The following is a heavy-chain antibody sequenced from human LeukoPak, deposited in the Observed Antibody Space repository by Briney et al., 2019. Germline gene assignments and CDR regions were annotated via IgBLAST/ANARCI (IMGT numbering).Heavy chain of an antibody. CDR2: INPNSGGT. CDR1: GYTLTAYY. J-gene: IGHJ5*02. V-gene: IGHV1-2*06. D-gene: IGHD2-15*01. Sequence: EASVKVSCKASGYTLTAYYIYCVRQAPGQGLEWMGRINPNSGGTDYAQNFQGRVTMTRDTSISTAYMELSRLRSDDTAVYYCARGYCSGGTCYLVVNWLDPWGQGTLVTVSS. CDR3: ARGYCSGGTCYLVVNWLDP.